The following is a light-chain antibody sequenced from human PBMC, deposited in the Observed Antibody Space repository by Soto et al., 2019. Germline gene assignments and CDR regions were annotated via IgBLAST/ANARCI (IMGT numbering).Light chain of an antibody. CDR3: HQYGSSITWT. J-gene: IGKJ1*01. Sequence: EVVLTQSPGTVSLSPGERATLSCRASQSVTSNYLAWYQQKPGQAPRLLIYAASSRATGIPDRFSGSGSGTEFTLSISRLETEDCAVYYCHQYGSSITWTFGQGTKVEIK. CDR1: QSVTSNY. V-gene: IGKV3-20*01. CDR2: AAS.